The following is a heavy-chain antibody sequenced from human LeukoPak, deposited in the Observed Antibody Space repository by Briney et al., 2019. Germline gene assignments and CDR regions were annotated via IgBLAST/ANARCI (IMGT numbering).Heavy chain of an antibody. D-gene: IGHD3-10*01. V-gene: IGHV1-18*01. CDR1: GYTFTSYG. CDR3: ARGFGSGSFYEPDYYFDY. J-gene: IGHJ4*02. Sequence: ASVKVSCKGSGYTFTSYGISWVRQAPGQGLEWMGWISAYKGNTNYAQQFQGRVTMTTDTSTSTAYMELRSLRSDDTAVYYCARGFGSGSFYEPDYYFDYWGQGTLVAVSS. CDR2: ISAYKGNT.